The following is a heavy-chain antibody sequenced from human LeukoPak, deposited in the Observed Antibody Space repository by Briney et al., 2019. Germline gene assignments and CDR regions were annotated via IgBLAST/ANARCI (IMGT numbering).Heavy chain of an antibody. Sequence: PSETLSLTCTVSGGSISSSSYFWGWIRQPPGTGLEWIGSIYYSGSTYYNPSLKSRVTISVDTSKNQFSLKLSSVTAADTAVYYCARLYYENWYFDLWGRGTLVTVSS. J-gene: IGHJ2*01. CDR2: IYYSGST. CDR1: GGSISSSSYF. CDR3: ARLYYENWYFDL. D-gene: IGHD1-26*01. V-gene: IGHV4-39*01.